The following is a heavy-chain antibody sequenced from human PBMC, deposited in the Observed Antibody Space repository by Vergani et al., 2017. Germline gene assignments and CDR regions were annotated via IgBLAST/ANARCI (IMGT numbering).Heavy chain of an antibody. Sequence: QVQLQQWGAGLLKPSETLSLTCAVYGGSFSGYYWSWIRQPPGKGLEWIGEINHSGSTNYNPSLKSRVTISVDTSKNQFSLKLSSVTAADTAVYYCARIIVVVPAAIRGGYMDVWGKGP. D-gene: IGHD2-2*02. CDR2: INHSGST. CDR3: ARIIVVVPAAIRGGYMDV. CDR1: GGSFSGYY. V-gene: IGHV4-34*01. J-gene: IGHJ6*03.